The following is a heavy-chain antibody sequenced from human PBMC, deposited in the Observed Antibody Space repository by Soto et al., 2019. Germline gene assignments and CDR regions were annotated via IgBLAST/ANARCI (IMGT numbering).Heavy chain of an antibody. CDR1: GYTFTSYY. CDR3: ATATSGYYYMDV. J-gene: IGHJ6*03. V-gene: IGHV1-46*03. D-gene: IGHD5-12*01. Sequence: ASVKVSCKASGYTFTSYYMHWVRQAPGQGLEWMGIINPSGGSTSYAQKFQGRVTMTRDTSTSTVYMELSSLRSEDTAVYYCATATSGYYYMDVWGKGTTVTVSS. CDR2: INPSGGST.